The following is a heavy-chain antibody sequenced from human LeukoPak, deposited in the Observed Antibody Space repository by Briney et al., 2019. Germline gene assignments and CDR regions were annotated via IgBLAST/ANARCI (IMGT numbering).Heavy chain of an antibody. Sequence: GSSVKVSCKASGGTFSSYSFTWVRQAPGQGLEWMGGIMPLFNTANYAQQFQGRVTITTDESTSTAYMELSSLRFEDTAMYYCARVDRYHYYLDVWDKGATVTVSS. V-gene: IGHV1-69*05. J-gene: IGHJ6*03. CDR1: GGTFSSYS. CDR2: IMPLFNTA. CDR3: ARVDRYHYYLDV.